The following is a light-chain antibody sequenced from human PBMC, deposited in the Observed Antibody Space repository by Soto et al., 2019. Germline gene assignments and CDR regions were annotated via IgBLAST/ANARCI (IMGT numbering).Light chain of an antibody. CDR3: QQYGSSPLFT. CDR1: QSVSSSY. CDR2: GAS. V-gene: IGKV3-20*01. J-gene: IGKJ3*01. Sequence: EIVLTQSPGTLSLSPGERATLSCRASQSVSSSYLAWYQQKPGQAPRILIYGASSRATGIPDRFSGSGSGTDFTLTISRLEPEDFAVYYCQQYGSSPLFTVGPGPKVDIK.